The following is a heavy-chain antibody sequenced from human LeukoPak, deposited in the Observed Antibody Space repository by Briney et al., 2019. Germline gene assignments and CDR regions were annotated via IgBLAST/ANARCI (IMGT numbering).Heavy chain of an antibody. CDR2: IKQDGSDK. D-gene: IGHD3-22*01. Sequence: GGSLRLSCAASGFTFSSYAMSWVRQAPGKGLEWVANIKQDGSDKYYADSVKGRFTISRDNAKNSLFLQMSSLRAEDTAVYYCARDPTPFTYYYYSSGYYADLWGQGTLVTVSS. CDR3: ARDPTPFTYYYYSSGYYADL. CDR1: GFTFSSYA. J-gene: IGHJ5*02. V-gene: IGHV3-7*01.